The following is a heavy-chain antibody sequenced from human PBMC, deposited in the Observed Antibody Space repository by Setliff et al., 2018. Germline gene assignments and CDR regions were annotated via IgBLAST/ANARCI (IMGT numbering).Heavy chain of an antibody. V-gene: IGHV4-61*02. Sequence: SETLSLTCAVSGGSISSGSYYWSWIRQPAGKGLEWVGRLHTSGSTNYNPSLGGRVIISLDRSENRFSLSLSSVTAADTAVYYCVRELDCPTIPSCYGGQAEFDSWGQGTLVTVSS. CDR2: LHTSGST. CDR1: GGSISSGSYY. D-gene: IGHD2-2*01. J-gene: IGHJ4*02. CDR3: VRELDCPTIPSCYGGQAEFDS.